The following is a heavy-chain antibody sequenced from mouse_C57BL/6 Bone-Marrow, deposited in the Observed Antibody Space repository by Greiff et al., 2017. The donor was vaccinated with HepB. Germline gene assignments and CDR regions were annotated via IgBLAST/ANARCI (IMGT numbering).Heavy chain of an antibody. CDR3: TTIGYYGSSYVDY. D-gene: IGHD1-1*01. Sequence: EVQLQQSGAELVRPGASVKLSCTASGFNIKDYYMHWVKQRPEQGLEWIGRIDPEDGDTEYAPKFQGKATITADTSSNTAYLQLSSLTSEDTAVYYCTTIGYYGSSYVDYWGQGTTLTVSS. J-gene: IGHJ2*01. V-gene: IGHV14-1*01. CDR1: GFNIKDYY. CDR2: IDPEDGDT.